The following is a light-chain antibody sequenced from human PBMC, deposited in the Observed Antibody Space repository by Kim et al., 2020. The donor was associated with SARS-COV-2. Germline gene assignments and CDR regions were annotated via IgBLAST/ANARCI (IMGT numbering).Light chain of an antibody. J-gene: IGLJ2*01. CDR3: CSYAGSSTLL. CDR1: SSDIGSYNL. CDR2: EGS. Sequence: GQSITISCAGTSSDIGSYNLVSWYQQHPGKAPKLMIYEGSKRPSGVPNRFSGSKYGNTASLTISGLQAEDEADYYCCSYAGSSTLLFGGGTQLTVL. V-gene: IGLV2-23*01.